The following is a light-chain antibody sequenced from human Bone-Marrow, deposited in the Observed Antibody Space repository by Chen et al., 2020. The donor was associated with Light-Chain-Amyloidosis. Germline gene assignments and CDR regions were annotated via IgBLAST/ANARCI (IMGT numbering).Light chain of an antibody. CDR3: SSYTITNTLV. Sequence: QSALTQPASVSGSPGQSITISCTGTSSDVGGDNHVSWYQQHPDKAPKLMIYEVTTRPSWVPDCFSCSKSDNTASLTISGLQTEDEADYFCSSYTITNTLVFGSGTRVTVL. J-gene: IGLJ1*01. V-gene: IGLV2-14*01. CDR2: EVT. CDR1: SSDVGGDNH.